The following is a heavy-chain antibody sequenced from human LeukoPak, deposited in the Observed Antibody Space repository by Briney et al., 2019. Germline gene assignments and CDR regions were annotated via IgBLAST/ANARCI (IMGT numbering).Heavy chain of an antibody. CDR2: INPNSGGT. CDR3: AGGFLSTVTTPPVSY. Sequence: GASVKVSCKASGYTFTGYYMHWVRQAPGQGLEWMGWINPNSGGTNYAQKFQGRVTMTRDTSISTAYMELSRLRSDDTAVYYCAGGFLSTVTTPPVSYWGQGTLVTVSS. J-gene: IGHJ4*02. D-gene: IGHD4-11*01. V-gene: IGHV1-2*02. CDR1: GYTFTGYY.